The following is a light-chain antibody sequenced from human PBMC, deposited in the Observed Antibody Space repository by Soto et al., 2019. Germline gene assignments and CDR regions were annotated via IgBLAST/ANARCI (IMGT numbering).Light chain of an antibody. J-gene: IGLJ2*01. CDR3: SSYTSSSTLV. Sequence: QSALTQPASASGSPGQSITISCTGTSSDVGGYNYVSWYQQHPGKAPKLMIYDVSNRPSGVPNRFSGSKSGNTASLTISGVQAEDEADYYCSSYTSSSTLVFGGGTKLTVL. CDR2: DVS. CDR1: SSDVGGYNY. V-gene: IGLV2-14*01.